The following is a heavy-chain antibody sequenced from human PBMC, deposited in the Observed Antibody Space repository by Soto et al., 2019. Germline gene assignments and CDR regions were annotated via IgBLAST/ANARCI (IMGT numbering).Heavy chain of an antibody. J-gene: IGHJ5*02. CDR1: GYTFTTYG. Sequence: QVQLVQSGAEVKKPGASVKVSCKASGYTFTTYGTNWVRQAPGQGLEWMGWISAYNGNTNYAQKLQGRVTMTTDTSTSTAYMELRSLRSDDTAVYYCARDRGQWLSKGEFDPWGQGTLVTVSS. CDR2: ISAYNGNT. CDR3: ARDRGQWLSKGEFDP. D-gene: IGHD6-19*01. V-gene: IGHV1-18*01.